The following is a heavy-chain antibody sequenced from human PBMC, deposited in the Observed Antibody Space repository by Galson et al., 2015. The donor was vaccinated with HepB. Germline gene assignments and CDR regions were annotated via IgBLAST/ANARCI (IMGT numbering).Heavy chain of an antibody. CDR1: GFTFSSYD. CDR3: AKLGWSWGGGGVVDY. D-gene: IGHD3-16*01. V-gene: IGHV3-23*01. CDR2: ISGSGGST. Sequence: SLRLSCAASGFTFSSYDMSWVRQAPGKGLEWVSAISGSGGSTYYADSVKGRFTISRDNSKNTLYLQMNSLRAEDTAVYYCAKLGWSWGGGGVVDYWGQGTLVTVSS. J-gene: IGHJ4*02.